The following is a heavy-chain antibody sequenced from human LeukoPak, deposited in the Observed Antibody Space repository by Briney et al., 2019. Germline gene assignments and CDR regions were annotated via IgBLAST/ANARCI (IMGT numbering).Heavy chain of an antibody. J-gene: IGHJ5*02. V-gene: IGHV3-23*01. Sequence: GGSLRLSCAASGFTFSSYAMSWVRQAPGKGLEWVSAISGSGGSTYYADSVKGRFTISRDNSENTLYLQMNSLRAEDTAVYYCAKLGHSGSYMDWCDPWGQGTLVTVSS. CDR3: AKLGHSGSYMDWCDP. D-gene: IGHD1-26*01. CDR2: ISGSGGST. CDR1: GFTFSSYA.